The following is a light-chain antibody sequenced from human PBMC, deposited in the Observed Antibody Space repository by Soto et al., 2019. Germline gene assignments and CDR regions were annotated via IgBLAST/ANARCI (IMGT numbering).Light chain of an antibody. CDR1: SSDVGGYNY. Sequence: QSALTQPASVSGSPGQSITISCTGTSSDVGGYNYVSWYQQYPGRAPKFMIYEVNNRPSGVSNRFSGSKSGNTASLTISGLQAEDEADYYCSSYTSSSTQFVFGTGTKVTVL. J-gene: IGLJ1*01. CDR3: SSYTSSSTQFV. V-gene: IGLV2-14*01. CDR2: EVN.